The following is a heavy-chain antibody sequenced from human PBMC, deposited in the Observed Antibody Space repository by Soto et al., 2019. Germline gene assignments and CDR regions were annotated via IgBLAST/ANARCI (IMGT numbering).Heavy chain of an antibody. CDR3: AANWYENWFDP. J-gene: IGHJ5*02. CDR1: GFTFSNYA. D-gene: IGHD1-1*01. Sequence: EVQLLESGGGLVQPGGSLRLSCAASGFTFSNYAMSWVRQAPEKGLEWVSIISGSSSITYYADSVKGRFTISRDNSKNTLSLQMNSLRAEDTAVYYCAANWYENWFDPWGQGPRVTVSS. V-gene: IGHV3-23*01. CDR2: ISGSSSIT.